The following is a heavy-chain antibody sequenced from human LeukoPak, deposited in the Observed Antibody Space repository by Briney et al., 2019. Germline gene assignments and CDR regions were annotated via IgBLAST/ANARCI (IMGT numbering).Heavy chain of an antibody. CDR2: INPNSGGT. CDR3: ARVTVTPDLDY. J-gene: IGHJ4*02. Sequence: GASVKVSFKASGYTFTVYYMHWVRQAPGQGLEWMGWINPNSGGTNYAQKFQGRVTITRDTSISTAYMELSRLRSDDTAVYYCARVTVTPDLDYWGQGTLVTVSS. V-gene: IGHV1-2*02. CDR1: GYTFTVYY. D-gene: IGHD4-17*01.